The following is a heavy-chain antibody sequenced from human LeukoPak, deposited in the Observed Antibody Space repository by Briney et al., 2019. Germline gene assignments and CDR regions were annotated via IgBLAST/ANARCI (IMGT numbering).Heavy chain of an antibody. CDR2: IRYDETYK. D-gene: IGHD2-2*01. CDR1: GFTFVDYG. V-gene: IGHV3-30*02. Sequence: PGGSLRLSCAASGFTFVDYGFHWVRQTPGKGLEWVSFIRYDETYKYYTDSVKGRFSISRDNSKKAVYLQMNSLTVDDTAVYYCAKERGYCPTTTCPLGSWGQGTLVTVSS. J-gene: IGHJ5*02. CDR3: AKERGYCPTTTCPLGS.